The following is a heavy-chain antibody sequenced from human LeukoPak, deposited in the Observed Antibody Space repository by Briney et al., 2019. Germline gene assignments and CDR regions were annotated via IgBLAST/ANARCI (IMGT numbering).Heavy chain of an antibody. Sequence: GGSLRLSCAASGFTFSNYGMHWVRQAPDKGLEWVAFIWNDGSNKYYADSVKGRFTISRDNAKNSLYLQMNSLRAEDTAVYYCARDAHYDFWSGYYSTWPLGYWGQGTLVTVSS. CDR1: GFTFSNYG. V-gene: IGHV3-33*01. CDR3: ARDAHYDFWSGYYSTWPLGY. D-gene: IGHD3-3*01. CDR2: IWNDGSNK. J-gene: IGHJ4*02.